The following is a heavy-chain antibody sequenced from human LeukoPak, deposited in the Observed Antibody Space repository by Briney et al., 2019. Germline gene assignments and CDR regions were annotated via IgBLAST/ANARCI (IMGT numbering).Heavy chain of an antibody. D-gene: IGHD1-1*01. CDR2: ISANGDST. V-gene: IGHV3-23*01. Sequence: GGSLRLSCAASGFTFYICTMSWVRQAPGKGLEWVSIISANGDSTYYADSVKGRFTISRDNSKNTLYLQMNSLRAEDTAVYYCARSPGNVGRIDYFDYWGQGTLVTVSS. CDR1: GFTFYICT. CDR3: ARSPGNVGRIDYFDY. J-gene: IGHJ4*02.